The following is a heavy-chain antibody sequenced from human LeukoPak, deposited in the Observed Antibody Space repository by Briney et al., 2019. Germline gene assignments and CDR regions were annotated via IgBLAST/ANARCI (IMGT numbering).Heavy chain of an antibody. J-gene: IGHJ6*02. Sequence: ASVKVSCKASGYTFTSYGISWVRQARGQGLEWMGWISAYNGNTNYAQKLQGRVTMTTDTSTSTAYMELRSLRSVDTAVYYCARDGGAGYYDTLTGYFFPYYYYGMDVWGQGTTVTVSS. CDR3: ARDGGAGYYDTLTGYFFPYYYYGMDV. CDR2: ISAYNGNT. D-gene: IGHD3-9*01. V-gene: IGHV1-18*01. CDR1: GYTFTSYG.